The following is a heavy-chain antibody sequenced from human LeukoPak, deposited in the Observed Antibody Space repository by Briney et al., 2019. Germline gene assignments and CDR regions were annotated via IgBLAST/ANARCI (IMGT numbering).Heavy chain of an antibody. V-gene: IGHV1-2*02. CDR3: ARDYTVTKPFDY. Sequence: GASVKVSCKASGYTFTDYYFHWVRQAPGQGLEWMGWISPSSGDTNYAQKFQGRVTMTTDTSTSTAYMELRSLRSDDTAVYYCARDYTVTKPFDYWGQGTLVTVSS. CDR1: GYTFTDYY. J-gene: IGHJ4*02. CDR2: ISPSSGDT. D-gene: IGHD4-17*01.